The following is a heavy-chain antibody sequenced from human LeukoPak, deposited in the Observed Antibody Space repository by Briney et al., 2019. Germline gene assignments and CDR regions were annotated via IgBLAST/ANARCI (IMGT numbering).Heavy chain of an antibody. CDR2: IWNDGNNK. V-gene: IGHV3-33*01. J-gene: IGHJ6*02. CDR3: ARALYSGSFYGMDV. Sequence: PGRSLRLSCVASGFTFSGYGMHWVRQAPGKGLGWVALIWNDGNNKYYADSVKGRITISRDNSKNTLYLQMNSLRAEDTAVYYCARALYSGSFYGMDVWGQGTTVTVSS. D-gene: IGHD1-26*01. CDR1: GFTFSGYG.